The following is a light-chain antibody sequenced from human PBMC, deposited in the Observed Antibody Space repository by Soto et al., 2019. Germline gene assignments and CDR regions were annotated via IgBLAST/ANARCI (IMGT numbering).Light chain of an antibody. CDR1: SSXIGDYKY. Sequence: QSALTQPASVSGSPGQSITISCTGTSSXIGDYKYVSWYQQHPDKAPKLIIFVNSNRPSGISDRFSASKSGNTASLTISGLQAXDXAXXYCSSYTSSDTPYVFGTGTKLTVL. CDR3: SSYTSSDTPYV. J-gene: IGLJ1*01. CDR2: VNS. V-gene: IGLV2-14*01.